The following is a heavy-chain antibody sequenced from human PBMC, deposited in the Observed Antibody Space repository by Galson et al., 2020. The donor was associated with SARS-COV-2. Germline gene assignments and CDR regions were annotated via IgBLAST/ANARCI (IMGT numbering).Heavy chain of an antibody. V-gene: IGHV4-39*07. D-gene: IGHD3-3*01. CDR2: ISHSGRST. J-gene: IGHJ3*02. CDR3: ARTYDFWSGYYGRPGASDI. CDR1: GGSISSSRYY. Sequence: SETLSLTCSVSGGSISSSRYYWGWIRQPPGKGLEWIGSISHSGRSTFYNPSLKSRVTISLDLSKNQVSLTLSSVTAADTAVYYCARTYDFWSGYYGRPGASDIWGQGAMVTVSS.